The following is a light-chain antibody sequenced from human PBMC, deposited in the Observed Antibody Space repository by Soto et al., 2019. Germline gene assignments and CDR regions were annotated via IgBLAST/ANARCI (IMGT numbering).Light chain of an antibody. J-gene: IGKJ1*01. Sequence: EVVMTQSPAILSVSPGERATLSCRASQSVNSDLAWYQQKPGQAPRLLIQGASTRATGIPARFSGSGSGTEFTLTISRLQSEDFAVYYCQQYKDWPRTFGQGTKVDIK. CDR1: QSVNSD. V-gene: IGKV3-15*01. CDR2: GAS. CDR3: QQYKDWPRT.